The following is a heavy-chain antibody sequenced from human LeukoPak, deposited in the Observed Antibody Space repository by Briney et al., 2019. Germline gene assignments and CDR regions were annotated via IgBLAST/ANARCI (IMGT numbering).Heavy chain of an antibody. D-gene: IGHD3-10*01. V-gene: IGHV4-61*01. CDR3: ARSQNYYGSGDY. CDR1: GGSVSNGNYY. Sequence: SETLSLTCTVSGGSVSNGNYYWSWLRQPPGKALEWIGYIHYTGSTNYNPSLEGRVTISVDTSKNQFSVKLSSVTAADTAVYYCARSQNYYGSGDYWSQGTLVTVSS. J-gene: IGHJ4*02. CDR2: IHYTGST.